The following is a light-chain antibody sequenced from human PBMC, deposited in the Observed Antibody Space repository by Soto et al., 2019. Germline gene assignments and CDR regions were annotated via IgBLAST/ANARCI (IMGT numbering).Light chain of an antibody. Sequence: DIQMTQSPSSLSAYLGDRVTITCRASQGISNYLAWYQQKPGRLPKLLLFGASTLHSGVPARFSGSGSGTLFTLTITGLLPEDVATYCCQKYDRAPFTFGPGTKVDFK. CDR2: GAS. CDR3: QKYDRAPFT. J-gene: IGKJ3*01. CDR1: QGISNY. V-gene: IGKV1-27*01.